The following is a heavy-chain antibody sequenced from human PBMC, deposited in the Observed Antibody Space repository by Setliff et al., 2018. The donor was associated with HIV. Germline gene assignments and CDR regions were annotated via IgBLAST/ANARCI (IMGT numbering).Heavy chain of an antibody. CDR3: ARGLSSGWYGYWYFDL. CDR2: IYTSGST. J-gene: IGHJ2*01. D-gene: IGHD6-19*01. CDR1: GGSISSGSYY. V-gene: IGHV4-61*09. Sequence: SETLSLTCSVSGGSISSGSYYWSWIRQPAGKGLEWIGHIYTSGSTNYNPSLKSRVTISVDTSKNQFSLKLSSVTAADTAVYYCARGLSSGWYGYWYFDLWGRGTLVTVSS.